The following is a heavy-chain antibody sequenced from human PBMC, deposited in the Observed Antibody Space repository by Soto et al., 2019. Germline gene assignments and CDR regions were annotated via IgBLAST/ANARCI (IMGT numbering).Heavy chain of an antibody. J-gene: IGHJ4*02. V-gene: IGHV1-24*01. CDR3: ATDHSVSSGWPFDY. CDR1: GYTLTELS. CDR2: FDPEDGET. D-gene: IGHD6-19*01. Sequence: VSVKVSCKVSGYTLTELSMHLVRQAPGKGLEWMGGFDPEDGETIYAQKFQGRVTMTEDTSTDTAYMELSSLRSEDTAVYYCATDHSVSSGWPFDYWGQGTLVTVSS.